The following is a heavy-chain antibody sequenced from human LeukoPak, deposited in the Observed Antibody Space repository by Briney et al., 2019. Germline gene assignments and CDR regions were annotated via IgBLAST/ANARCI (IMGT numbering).Heavy chain of an antibody. J-gene: IGHJ4*02. CDR2: IIPIFGTA. CDR1: GGTFSSYA. Sequence: GASVKVSCKASGGTFSSYAISWVRQAPGQGLEWTGGIIPIFGTANYAQKFQGRVTITADESTSTAYMELSSLRSEDTAVYYCARDGAQQPFYYFDYWGQGTLVTVSS. V-gene: IGHV1-69*13. D-gene: IGHD3-16*01. CDR3: ARDGAQQPFYYFDY.